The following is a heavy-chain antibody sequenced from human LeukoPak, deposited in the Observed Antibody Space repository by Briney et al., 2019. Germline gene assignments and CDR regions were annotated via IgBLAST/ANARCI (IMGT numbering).Heavy chain of an antibody. CDR1: GFTVSSNY. Sequence: GGSLRLSCAASGFTVSSNYMSWVRQAPGKGLEWVSVIYSGGSTYYADSVKGRFTIYRDNSKNTQYLQMNSLRAEDTAVYYCARAFQVATFNYWGQGTLVTVSS. CDR2: IYSGGST. CDR3: ARAFQVATFNY. V-gene: IGHV3-53*01. D-gene: IGHD5-12*01. J-gene: IGHJ4*02.